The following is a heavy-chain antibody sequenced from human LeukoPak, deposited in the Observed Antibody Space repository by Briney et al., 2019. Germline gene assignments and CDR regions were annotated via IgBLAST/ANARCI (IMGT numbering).Heavy chain of an antibody. CDR2: ISYDGSNK. CDR3: AKSAKYDISTGWLDY. J-gene: IGHJ4*02. CDR1: GFTFSSYG. Sequence: PGRSLRLSCAASGFTFSSYGMHWVRQAPGKGLEWVAVISYDGSNKYYADSVKGRFTISRDNSKNTLYLQMNSLRAEDTAVYYCAKSAKYDISTGWLDYWGQGTLVTVSS. D-gene: IGHD3-9*01. V-gene: IGHV3-30*18.